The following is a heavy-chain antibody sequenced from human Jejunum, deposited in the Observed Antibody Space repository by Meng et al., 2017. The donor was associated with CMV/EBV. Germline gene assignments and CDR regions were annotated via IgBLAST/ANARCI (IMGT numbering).Heavy chain of an antibody. V-gene: IGHV1-46*01. J-gene: IGHJ6*02. CDR2: INPSTGNS. CDR1: NYY. CDR3: ARGGWNDALNYYYFYGMAV. D-gene: IGHD1-1*01. Sequence: NYYIQWVRRAPGQGLEWMGLINPSTGNSRYAQKFQGSVTMTRDTSTSTVYMEFSSLRSEDTAVYYCARGGWNDALNYYYFYGMAVWGQGTTVTVSS.